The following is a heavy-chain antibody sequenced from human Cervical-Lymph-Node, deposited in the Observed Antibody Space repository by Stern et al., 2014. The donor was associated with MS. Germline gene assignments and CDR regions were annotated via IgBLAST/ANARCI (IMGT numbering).Heavy chain of an antibody. D-gene: IGHD4-17*01. CDR1: GFTFSSYA. CDR2: ISYDGSNK. CDR3: AREAYGDYFDY. V-gene: IGHV3-30*01. Sequence: QVQLVESGGGVVQPGRSLRLSCAASGFTFSSYAMHWVRQAPGKGLEWVAVISYDGSNKYYADSVKGRFTIYRDNSKNTLYLQMNSLRAEDTAVYYCAREAYGDYFDYWGQGTLVTVSS. J-gene: IGHJ4*02.